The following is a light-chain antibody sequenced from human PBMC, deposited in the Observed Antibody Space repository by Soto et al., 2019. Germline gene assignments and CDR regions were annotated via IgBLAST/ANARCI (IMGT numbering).Light chain of an antibody. CDR3: CSYAGSYTWV. CDR1: SSDVGGYNY. Sequence: QSALTQPRSVSGSPGQSVTISCTGTSSDVGGYNYVSWYQQHPGKAPKLMIYDVSTRPSGVPDRFSGSKSGNTASLTISGLQAEDEAAYYCCSYAGSYTWVFGTGTKVTVL. CDR2: DVS. V-gene: IGLV2-11*01. J-gene: IGLJ1*01.